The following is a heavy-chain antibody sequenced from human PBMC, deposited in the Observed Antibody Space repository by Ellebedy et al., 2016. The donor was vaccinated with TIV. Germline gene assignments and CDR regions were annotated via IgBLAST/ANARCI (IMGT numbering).Heavy chain of an antibody. Sequence: GESLKISCAASGFTFTSFAMSWVRQAPGKGLEWVSTISHTGTRTYYADSVEGRFTISRDTSKKTPYLQMNSLRAEDTAIYYCAKGRGGGSDSSAPRYYFDYWGLGTLVTVSS. V-gene: IGHV3-23*01. CDR2: ISHTGTRT. J-gene: IGHJ4*02. CDR3: AKGRGGGSDSSAPRYYFDY. CDR1: GFTFTSFA. D-gene: IGHD3-22*01.